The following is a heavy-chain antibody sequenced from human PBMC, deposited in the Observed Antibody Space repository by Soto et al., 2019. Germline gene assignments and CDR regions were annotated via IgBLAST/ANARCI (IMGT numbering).Heavy chain of an antibody. J-gene: IGHJ6*02. V-gene: IGHV3-30*18. CDR3: EKETRCGPVYYYYGMGG. CDR2: ISYDGSNK. CDR1: GFTFSSYG. D-gene: IGHD2-2*01. Sequence: GWSLRLSCAASGFTFSSYGMHWVRQAPGKGLEWVAVISYDGSNKYYADSVKGRFTISRDNSKNTLYLQMNSLRAEDTAVYYCEKETRCGPVYYYYGMGGWGQGTTVT.